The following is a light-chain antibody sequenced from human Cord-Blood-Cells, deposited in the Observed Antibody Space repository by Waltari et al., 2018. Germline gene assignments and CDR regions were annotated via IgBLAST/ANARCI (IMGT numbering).Light chain of an antibody. Sequence: SYELPQPTSVSVSPGQTASITCSGDKLGEKYACWYQQTPGQSPVLVIYQESQRPSGIPERFSGSNSGNTATLTISGTQAMDEADYYCQAWDSSTLVFGGGTKLTVL. CDR2: QES. J-gene: IGLJ2*01. CDR1: KLGEKY. V-gene: IGLV3-1*01. CDR3: QAWDSSTLV.